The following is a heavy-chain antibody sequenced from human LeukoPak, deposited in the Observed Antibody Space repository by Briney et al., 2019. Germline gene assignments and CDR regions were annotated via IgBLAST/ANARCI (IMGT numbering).Heavy chain of an antibody. CDR1: GGTFSSYA. Sequence: SVKVSCKASGGTFSSYAISWVRQAPGQGLEWMGGIIPIFGTANYAQKFQGRVTMTRDTSTSTVYMELSSLRSDDTAVYYCAREMAVAGSGVIDSWGQGTLVTVSS. CDR2: IIPIFGTA. D-gene: IGHD6-19*01. J-gene: IGHJ4*02. V-gene: IGHV1-69*05. CDR3: AREMAVAGSGVIDS.